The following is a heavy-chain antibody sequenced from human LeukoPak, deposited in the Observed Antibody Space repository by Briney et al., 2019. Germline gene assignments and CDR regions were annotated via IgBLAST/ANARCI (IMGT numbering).Heavy chain of an antibody. CDR2: IYHSGTT. CDR3: ARRMASLDY. V-gene: IGHV4-4*02. D-gene: IGHD5-24*01. CDR1: GGSFSNSKW. Sequence: PSETLSLTCAVSGGSFSNSKWWSWVRQPPGKGLEWIGEIYHSGTTNYNPSLKSRVTISVDESKNQFSLKLSSVTAADTAVYYCARRMASLDYWGQGTLVTVSS. J-gene: IGHJ4*02.